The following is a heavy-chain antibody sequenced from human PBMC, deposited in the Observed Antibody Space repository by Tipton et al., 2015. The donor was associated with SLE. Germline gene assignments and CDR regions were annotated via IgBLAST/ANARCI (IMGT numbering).Heavy chain of an antibody. Sequence: SLRLSCAASGFTFSSYWMSWVRQAPGKGLEWVANIKQDGSEKYYVDSVKGRFTISRDNAKNSLYLQMNSLRAEDTAVYYCASAGRAVAGTIFDYWGQGTLVTVSS. CDR3: ASAGRAVAGTIFDY. J-gene: IGHJ4*02. CDR1: GFTFSSYW. V-gene: IGHV3-7*05. D-gene: IGHD6-19*01. CDR2: IKQDGSEK.